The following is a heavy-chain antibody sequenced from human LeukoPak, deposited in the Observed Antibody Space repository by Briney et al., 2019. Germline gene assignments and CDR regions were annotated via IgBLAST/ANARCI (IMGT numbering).Heavy chain of an antibody. Sequence: GGSLRLSCAASGFTFSNAWMSWVRQAPGKGLEWVSKIGGIGSIMYADSVKGRFTISTDSAKSSVYLQMNSLRAEDTAVYYCARRLPYYGMDVWGQGTTVTVSS. J-gene: IGHJ6*02. CDR2: IGGIGSIM. CDR1: GFTFSNAW. V-gene: IGHV3-11*04. CDR3: ARRLPYYGMDV.